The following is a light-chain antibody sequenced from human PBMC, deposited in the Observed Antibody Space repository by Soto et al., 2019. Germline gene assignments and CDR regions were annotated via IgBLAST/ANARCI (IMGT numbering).Light chain of an antibody. Sequence: EIVLTQSPGTLSLSPGERATLSCRASQSVSSSYLAWYQQKPGQAPRPLIYGASSRAVGIPDRFSGSGSGTDFTLTISRLEPEDFAVYYCQQYRSSPWTFRQGTKVEIK. CDR1: QSVSSSY. CDR3: QQYRSSPWT. J-gene: IGKJ1*01. CDR2: GAS. V-gene: IGKV3-20*01.